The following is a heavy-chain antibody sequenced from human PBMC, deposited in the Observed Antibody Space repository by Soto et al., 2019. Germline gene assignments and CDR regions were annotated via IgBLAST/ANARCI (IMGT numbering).Heavy chain of an antibody. Sequence: SETLYLTCAVYGGSFSGYYWTWIRQPPGQGLEWVGEIGHSGSATYSPSLKSRVTISVDTSNNQFSLRLSSVTAADTAVYYCARGGNCIVSSCPLGSHYVMDVWGQGTTVTVSS. V-gene: IGHV4-34*01. CDR3: ARGGNCIVSSCPLGSHYVMDV. D-gene: IGHD2-15*01. CDR1: GGSFSGYY. J-gene: IGHJ6*02. CDR2: IGHSGSA.